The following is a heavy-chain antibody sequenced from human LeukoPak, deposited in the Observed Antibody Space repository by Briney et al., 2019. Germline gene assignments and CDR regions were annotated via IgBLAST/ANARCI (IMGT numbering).Heavy chain of an antibody. J-gene: IGHJ4*02. CDR3: ARSYDYVWGSYRPHFDY. Sequence: SETLSLTCTVSGGSISSSAFYWGWLRQPPGKGLEWIGTVYYNGGTYYNPSLKSRVSMSVDTSKNQFSLKLSSVTAADTAVYYCARSYDYVWGSYRPHFDYWGQGTLVTVSS. CDR2: VYYNGGT. CDR1: GGSISSSAFY. V-gene: IGHV4-39*01. D-gene: IGHD3-16*02.